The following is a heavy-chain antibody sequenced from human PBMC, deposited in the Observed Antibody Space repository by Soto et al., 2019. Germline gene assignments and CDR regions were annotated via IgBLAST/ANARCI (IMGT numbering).Heavy chain of an antibody. CDR2: IYYSGST. CDR3: ARRYCSGGYCSSTFDF. D-gene: IGHD2-15*01. V-gene: IGHV4-31*03. J-gene: IGHJ4*02. Sequence: SETLSLTCTVSGGSISSGGYYWSWIRQHPGKGLEWIGYIYYSGSTYYNPSLKSRVTISVDTSKNQFSLKLSSVTAADTAVYYCARRYCSGGYCSSTFDFWGQGTLVTVSS. CDR1: GGSISSGGYY.